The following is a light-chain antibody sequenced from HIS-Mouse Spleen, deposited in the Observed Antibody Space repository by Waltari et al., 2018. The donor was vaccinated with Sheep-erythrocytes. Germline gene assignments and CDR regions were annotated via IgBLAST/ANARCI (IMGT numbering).Light chain of an antibody. J-gene: IGLJ1*01. Sequence: SYELTQPPSVSVSPGQTASITCSGDKLGDKYAGWYQQKPGQSPVLVIYQDSKRPPGIPERFSGSNSGNTATLTISGTQAMDEADYYCCSYAGSYNHVFATGTKVTVL. CDR1: KLGDKY. CDR3: CSYAGSYNHV. V-gene: IGLV3-1*01. CDR2: QDS.